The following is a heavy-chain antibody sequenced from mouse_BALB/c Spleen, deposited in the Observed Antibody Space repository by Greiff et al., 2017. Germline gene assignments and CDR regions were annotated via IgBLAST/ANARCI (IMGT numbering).Heavy chain of an antibody. V-gene: IGHV1-87*01. CDR3: ARLSEDAMDY. CDR1: GYTFTSYW. Sequence: SGAELARPGASVKLSCKASGYTFTSYWMQWVKQRPGQGLEWIGAIYPGDGDTRYTQKFKGKATLTADKSSSTAYMQLSSLASEDSAVYYCARLSEDAMDYWGQGTSVTVSS. CDR2: IYPGDGDT. J-gene: IGHJ4*01.